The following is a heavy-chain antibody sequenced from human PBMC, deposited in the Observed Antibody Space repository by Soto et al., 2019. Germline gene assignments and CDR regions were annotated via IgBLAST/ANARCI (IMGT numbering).Heavy chain of an antibody. J-gene: IGHJ6*02. Sequence: QVQLVESGGGVVQPGRSLRLSCAASGFTFSSYGMHWVRQAPGKGLEWVAVISYDGSNKYYADSVKGRFTISRDNSKNTLYLKMNSLRAEDTAVYYCATYGDPEDYYYGMDVWGQGTTVTVSS. D-gene: IGHD4-17*01. CDR2: ISYDGSNK. CDR1: GFTFSSYG. CDR3: ATYGDPEDYYYGMDV. V-gene: IGHV3-30*03.